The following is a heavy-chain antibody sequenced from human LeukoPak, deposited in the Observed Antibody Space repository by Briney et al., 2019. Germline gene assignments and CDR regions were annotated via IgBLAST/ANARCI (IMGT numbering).Heavy chain of an antibody. CDR1: GYTFTGYY. J-gene: IGHJ6*03. CDR2: INPNSGGT. V-gene: IGHV1-2*02. Sequence: GASVKVSCKASGYTFTGYYMHWVRQAPGQGLEWMGWINPNSGGTNYAQKFQGRVTMTRDTSISTAYMELSRLRSDDTAVYYCARVSKSTVAGTHYYYYYYMDVWGKGTTVTISS. CDR3: ARVSKSTVAGTHYYYYYYMDV. D-gene: IGHD6-19*01.